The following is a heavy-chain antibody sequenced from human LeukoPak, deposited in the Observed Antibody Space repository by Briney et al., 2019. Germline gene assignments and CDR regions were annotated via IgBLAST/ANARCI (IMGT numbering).Heavy chain of an antibody. D-gene: IGHD6-6*01. CDR2: TNHSGST. V-gene: IGHV4-34*01. CDR1: GGSFSGYY. J-gene: IGHJ5*02. CDR3: ARVGIAALYWFDP. Sequence: SETLSLTCAVYGGSFSGYYWSWIRQPPGKGLEWIGETNHSGSTNYNPSLKSRVTISVDTSKNQFSLKLSSVTAADTAVYYCARVGIAALYWFDPWGQGTLVTVSS.